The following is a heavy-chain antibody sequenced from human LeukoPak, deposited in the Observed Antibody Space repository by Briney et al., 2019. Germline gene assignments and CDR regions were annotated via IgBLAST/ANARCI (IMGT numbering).Heavy chain of an antibody. CDR2: INPNSGGT. J-gene: IGHJ5*01. CDR1: VYTFTSYY. Sequence: ASVKVSFKASVYTFTSYYIHWVRQAPGQGLEWMGRINPNSGGTNYAQKFQGRVTMTRDTSISTAYMELSRLRSDDTAVYFCARPWEITMSERSYNWFDSWGQGTLVTVSS. D-gene: IGHD1-26*01. CDR3: ARPWEITMSERSYNWFDS. V-gene: IGHV1-2*02.